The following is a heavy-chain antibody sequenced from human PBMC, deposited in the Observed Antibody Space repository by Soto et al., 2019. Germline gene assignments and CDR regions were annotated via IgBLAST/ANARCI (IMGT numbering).Heavy chain of an antibody. J-gene: IGHJ5*02. CDR3: AREPPSTYYYHSVGYS. CDR2: IYYSGST. D-gene: IGHD3-22*01. Sequence: PSETLSLTCTVSGGSVSSGSYYCGWIRHPPGKGLEWIGDIYYSGSTYYNPSLKSRVTISADASKNQFSLKLSSVTAADTAVYYFAREPPSTYYYHSVGYSWGQGTLVTVSS. V-gene: IGHV4-61*01. CDR1: GGSVSSGSYY.